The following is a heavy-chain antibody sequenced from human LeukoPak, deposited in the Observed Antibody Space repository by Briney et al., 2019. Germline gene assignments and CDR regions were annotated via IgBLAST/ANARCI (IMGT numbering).Heavy chain of an antibody. CDR2: ISSSSTI. CDR3: ARGDCTTTSCYLFDY. V-gene: IGHV3-21*01. D-gene: IGHD2-2*01. CDR1: GFTFSSYS. J-gene: IGHJ4*02. Sequence: GGSLRLSCAASGFTFSSYSMSWVRQAPGKGLDWVSSISSSSTIYYADLVKGRFTISRDNAKNSLYLQMNSLRAEDTALYYCARGDCTTTSCYLFDYWGQGTLVTVSS.